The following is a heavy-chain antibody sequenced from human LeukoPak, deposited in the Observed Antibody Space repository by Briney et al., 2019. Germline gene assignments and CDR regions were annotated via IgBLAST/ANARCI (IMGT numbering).Heavy chain of an antibody. CDR1: GFTFSDYY. CDR2: ISSSGSTI. D-gene: IGHD3-3*01. CDR3: ASRDPLWSDLEFRDV. V-gene: IGHV3-11*01. J-gene: IGHJ6*04. Sequence: GGSLRLSCAASGFTFSDYYMSWVRQAPGKGLEWVSYISSSGSTIYYADSVKGRFTISRDNAKNSLYLQMNSLRAEDTAVYYCASRDPLWSDLEFRDVWGKGTTVTVSS.